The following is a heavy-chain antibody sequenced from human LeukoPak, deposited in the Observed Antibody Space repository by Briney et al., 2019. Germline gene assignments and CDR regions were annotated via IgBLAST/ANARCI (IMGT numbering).Heavy chain of an antibody. CDR2: INGDGSFT. CDR3: ARGDGYNAIFDY. J-gene: IGHJ4*02. V-gene: IGHV3-74*01. D-gene: IGHD5-24*01. Sequence: GGSLRLSCAASGFTFSSYWMHWVHQAPGKGLVCVSRINGDGSFTIYADSVKGRFTISRDNAKNTLYLQMNSLRAEDTAVYYCARGDGYNAIFDYWGQGTLVTVSS. CDR1: GFTFSSYW.